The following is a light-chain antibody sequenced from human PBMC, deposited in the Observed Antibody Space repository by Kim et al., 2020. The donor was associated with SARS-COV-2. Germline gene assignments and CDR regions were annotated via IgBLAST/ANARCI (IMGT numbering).Light chain of an antibody. Sequence: ATCICQSSRGVLNSHNSKDDLVLYQQKSGQPPKALLYWAFTRAAGVPERFSGSVSGANFTLTISSLQAEDVAVYFCQQYYSSPWTFGQGTKVEIK. J-gene: IGKJ1*01. V-gene: IGKV4-1*01. CDR1: RGVLNSHNSKDD. CDR2: WAF. CDR3: QQYYSSPWT.